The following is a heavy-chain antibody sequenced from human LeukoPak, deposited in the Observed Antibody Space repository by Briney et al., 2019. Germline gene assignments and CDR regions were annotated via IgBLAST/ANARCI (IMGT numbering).Heavy chain of an antibody. J-gene: IGHJ4*02. V-gene: IGHV3-21*01. D-gene: IGHD5-12*01. Sequence: GGSLRLSCAASGFTFSSYWMSWVRQAPGKGLEWVSSISSSSSYIYYADSVKGRFTISRDNAKNSLYLQMNSLRAEDTAVYYCARLGGEWLRYIDYWGQGTLVTVSS. CDR1: GFTFSSYW. CDR2: ISSSSSYI. CDR3: ARLGGEWLRYIDY.